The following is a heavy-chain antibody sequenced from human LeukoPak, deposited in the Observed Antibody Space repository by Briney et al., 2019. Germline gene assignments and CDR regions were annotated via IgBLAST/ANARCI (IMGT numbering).Heavy chain of an antibody. D-gene: IGHD3-3*01. CDR1: GGSFSGYY. Sequence: SETLSLTCAVYGGSFSGYYWSWIRQPPGKGLEGIGEINHSRSTNYNPSLKSRVTISVDTSKNQFSLKLSSVTAADTAVYYCARFAYDFWSGYYHFDYWGQGTLVTVSS. V-gene: IGHV4-34*01. CDR3: ARFAYDFWSGYYHFDY. CDR2: INHSRST. J-gene: IGHJ4*02.